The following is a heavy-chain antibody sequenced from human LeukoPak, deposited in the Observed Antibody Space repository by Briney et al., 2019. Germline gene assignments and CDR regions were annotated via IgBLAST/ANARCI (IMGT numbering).Heavy chain of an antibody. V-gene: IGHV1-18*01. CDR1: GYTFTSYG. CDR2: ISGYNGKT. D-gene: IGHD3-9*01. J-gene: IGHJ4*02. CDR3: AREISSGYHDY. Sequence: GASVKVSCKASGYTFTSYGFNWVRQAPGQGLECMGWISGYNGKTHYAQKFQDRITLTTDTSTSTVYMELRSLTSDDTAVYYCAREISSGYHDYWGQGTLVTVSS.